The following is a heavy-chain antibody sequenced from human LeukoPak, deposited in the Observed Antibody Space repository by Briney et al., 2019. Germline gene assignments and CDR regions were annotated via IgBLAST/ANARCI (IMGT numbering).Heavy chain of an antibody. V-gene: IGHV3-48*02. CDR2: ISGSSFTI. J-gene: IGHJ4*02. D-gene: IGHD3-22*01. Sequence: GGSLRLSCAASGFTFSSYSMNWVRQAPGKGLKWVSYISGSSFTIYYADSVKGRFTISRDNAKNSLYLQMNSLRDEDTAVYYCARDEAGSGYYSDYWGQGTLVTVSS. CDR3: ARDEAGSGYYSDY. CDR1: GFTFSSYS.